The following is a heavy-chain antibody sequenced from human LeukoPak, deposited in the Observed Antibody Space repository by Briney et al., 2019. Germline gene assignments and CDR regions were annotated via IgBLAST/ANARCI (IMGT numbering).Heavy chain of an antibody. J-gene: IGHJ4*02. V-gene: IGHV3-11*01. D-gene: IGHD7-27*01. CDR2: ISTSGSTT. CDR3: ARENWGSFDR. Sequence: GGSLRLSCAASGITFRDYWMSWIRQAPGKGLEWVSCISTSGSTTYYADSVKGRFTISRDNAKSSLYLQMNSLRAEDTAVYYCARENWGSFDRGGQGTLVTVSS. CDR1: GITFRDYW.